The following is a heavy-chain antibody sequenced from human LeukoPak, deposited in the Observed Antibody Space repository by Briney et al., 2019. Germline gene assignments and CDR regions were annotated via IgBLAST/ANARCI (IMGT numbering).Heavy chain of an antibody. V-gene: IGHV1-69*13. J-gene: IGHJ4*02. CDR3: ARVVYYDSSGYLDY. Sequence: SVNVSCTASGGTFSSYAISWVRQAPGQGLEWMGGIIPIFGTANYAQKFQGRVTITADESTSTAYMELSSLRSEDTAVYYCARVVYYDSSGYLDYWGQGTLVTVSS. D-gene: IGHD3-22*01. CDR1: GGTFSSYA. CDR2: IIPIFGTA.